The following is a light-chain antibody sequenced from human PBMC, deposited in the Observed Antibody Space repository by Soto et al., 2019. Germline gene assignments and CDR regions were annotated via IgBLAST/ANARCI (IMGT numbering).Light chain of an antibody. CDR3: QQYINWPPLT. Sequence: EIVMTQSPATLSVSPGERATLYCRASQSVSSKLTWYQQKPGQPPRLLIYGASTRATGIPARFSGSGSGTEFTLTISSLQSEDYAVYYCQQYINWPPLTFGGGTKVDIK. J-gene: IGKJ4*01. V-gene: IGKV3-15*01. CDR2: GAS. CDR1: QSVSSK.